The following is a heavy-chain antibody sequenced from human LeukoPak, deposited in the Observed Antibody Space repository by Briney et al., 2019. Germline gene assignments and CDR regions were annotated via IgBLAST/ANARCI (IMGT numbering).Heavy chain of an antibody. J-gene: IGHJ4*02. CDR3: AGLISAGPEDYFDY. CDR1: GYTFSSYG. D-gene: IGHD3-10*01. V-gene: IGHV1-18*01. CDR2: ISADIGHT. Sequence: GASVKVSCRASGYTFSSYGITWVRQAPGQGLEWMGWISADIGHTSYVEKLQARVTMTTDRSTNTAYMELRSLRSDDTAVYYCAGLISAGPEDYFDYWGQGTLVTVSS.